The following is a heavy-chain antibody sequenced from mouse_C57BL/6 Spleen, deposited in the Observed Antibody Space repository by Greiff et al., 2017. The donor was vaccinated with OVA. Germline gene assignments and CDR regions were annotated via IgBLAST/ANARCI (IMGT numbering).Heavy chain of an antibody. CDR2: IDPSDSYT. D-gene: IGHD2-2*01. V-gene: IGHV1-50*01. CDR1: GYTFTSYW. J-gene: IGHJ2*01. Sequence: QVQLQQPGAELVKPGASVKLSCKASGYTFTSYWMQWAKQRPGQGLEWIGEIDPSDSYTNYNQKFKGKATLTVDTSSSTAYMQLSSLTSEDSAVYYCARWGGYDIDYWGQGTTLTVSS. CDR3: ARWGGYDIDY.